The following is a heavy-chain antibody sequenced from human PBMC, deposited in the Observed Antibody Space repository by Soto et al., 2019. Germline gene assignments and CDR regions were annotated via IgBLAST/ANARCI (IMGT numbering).Heavy chain of an antibody. CDR2: IYWDDDK. Sequence: QITLKESGPTLVKPTQTLTLTCTFSGFSLSTSGVGVGWIRQPPGKALEWLALIYWDDDKRYSPSLKSRLTITKDTSKNHVVLTMTNMDPVDTATYYCAHSEISYYYDSRGYLSQPRFDPWGQGTLVTVSS. V-gene: IGHV2-5*02. J-gene: IGHJ5*02. CDR3: AHSEISYYYDSRGYLSQPRFDP. D-gene: IGHD3-22*01. CDR1: GFSLSTSGVG.